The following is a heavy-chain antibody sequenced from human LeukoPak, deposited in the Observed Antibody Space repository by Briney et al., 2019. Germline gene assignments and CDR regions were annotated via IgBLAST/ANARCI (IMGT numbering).Heavy chain of an antibody. CDR3: ARDRSEDSGRYQLMDC. V-gene: IGHV1-8*01. CDR1: GYTFTSYD. D-gene: IGHD1-26*01. CDR2: MNPNSGNT. J-gene: IGHJ4*02. Sequence: ASVKVSCKASGYTFTSYDINWVRQATGQGLEWMGWMNPNSGNTGYAQKFQGRVTLTRNTSISTAYMELSSLRSEDTAVYYCARDRSEDSGRYQLMDCWGQGTLVTVSS.